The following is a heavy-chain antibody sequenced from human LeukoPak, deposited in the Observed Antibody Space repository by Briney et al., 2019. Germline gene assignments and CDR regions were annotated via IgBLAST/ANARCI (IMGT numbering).Heavy chain of an antibody. CDR2: ISYDGSNK. CDR3: ARSTGDRSGYLPQFDY. CDR1: GFTFSSHP. D-gene: IGHD3-22*01. Sequence: GGPLRHSCAASGFTFSSHPMHWVRQVRQAPGKGLYWVALISYDGSNKLYADSVKGRFTISRDNSKNTLFLQMSSLRAEDTAGYYCARSTGDRSGYLPQFDYWGPGTVVTVSS. V-gene: IGHV3-30-3*01. J-gene: IGHJ4*02.